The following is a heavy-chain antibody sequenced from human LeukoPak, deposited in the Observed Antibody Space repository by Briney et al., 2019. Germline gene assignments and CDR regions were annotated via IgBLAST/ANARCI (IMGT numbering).Heavy chain of an antibody. D-gene: IGHD6-13*01. CDR3: ATGQQLGY. CDR1: GLTFSSYW. CDR2: IKQDGSEK. V-gene: IGHV3-7*01. Sequence: PGGSLRLSCAASGLTFSSYWMSWVRQAPGKGLEWVANIKQDGSEKYYVESVKGRFTISRDNAKNSLYLQMNSLRAEDTAIYYCATGQQLGYWGQGTLVTVSS. J-gene: IGHJ4*02.